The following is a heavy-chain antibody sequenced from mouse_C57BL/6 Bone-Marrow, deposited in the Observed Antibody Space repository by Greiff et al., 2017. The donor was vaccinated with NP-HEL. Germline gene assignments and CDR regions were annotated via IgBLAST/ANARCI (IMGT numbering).Heavy chain of an antibody. CDR3: ARRAYDGYYNFDY. Sequence: VKLQESGAELARPGASVKLSCKASGYTFTSYGISWVKQRTGQGLEWIGEIYPRSGNTYYNEKFKGKATLTADKSSSTAYMELRSLTSEDSAVYFCARRAYDGYYNFDYWGQGTTLTVSS. CDR1: GYTFTSYG. V-gene: IGHV1-81*01. J-gene: IGHJ2*01. CDR2: IYPRSGNT. D-gene: IGHD2-3*01.